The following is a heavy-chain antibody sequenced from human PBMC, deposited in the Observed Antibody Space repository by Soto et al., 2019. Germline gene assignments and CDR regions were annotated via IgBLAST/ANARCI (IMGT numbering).Heavy chain of an antibody. CDR2: IYWDDDK. J-gene: IGHJ5*02. V-gene: IGHV2-5*02. CDR1: GFSLSTSGVG. D-gene: IGHD6-13*01. CDR3: AHGALAASETGSNWLDP. Sequence: QITLKESGPTLVKPTQTLTLTCNFSGFSLSTSGVGVGWIRQPPGKALEWLALIYWDDDKRYSPSLKSRLTLTKDASKTLVVLTLTNMDPGDTATFYCAHGALAASETGSNWLDPWGQGTLVTVSS.